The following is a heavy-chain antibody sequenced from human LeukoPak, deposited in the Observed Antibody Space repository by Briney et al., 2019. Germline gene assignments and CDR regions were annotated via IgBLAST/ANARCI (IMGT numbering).Heavy chain of an antibody. Sequence: PGGSLRPSCAASGFTFSSYEMTWVRQAPGKGLEWISYISSRGSTIYYADSVKGRFTISRDNAKNSLYLQMNSLRAEDTAVYYCARVRWGSSSSFDYWGQGTLVTVSS. D-gene: IGHD6-6*01. CDR3: ARVRWGSSSSFDY. CDR2: ISSRGSTI. CDR1: GFTFSSYE. J-gene: IGHJ4*02. V-gene: IGHV3-48*03.